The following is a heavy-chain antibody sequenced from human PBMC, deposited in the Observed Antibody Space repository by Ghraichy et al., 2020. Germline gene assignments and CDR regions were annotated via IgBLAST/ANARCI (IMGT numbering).Heavy chain of an antibody. CDR3: ARDLKIAARRVYAAY. CDR2: ISAYNGNT. Sequence: ASVKVSCKASGYTFTSYGISWVRQAPGQGLEWMGWISAYNGNTNYAQKLQGRVTMTTDTSTSTAYMELRSLRSDDTAVYYCARDLKIAARRVYAAYWGQGTLVTVSS. J-gene: IGHJ4*02. CDR1: GYTFTSYG. V-gene: IGHV1-18*01. D-gene: IGHD6-6*01.